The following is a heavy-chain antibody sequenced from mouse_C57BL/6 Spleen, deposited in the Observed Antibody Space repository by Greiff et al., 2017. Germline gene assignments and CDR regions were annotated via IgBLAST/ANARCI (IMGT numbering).Heavy chain of an antibody. CDR3: ARWMKFITTVVADAMDY. CDR2: IYPGDGDT. CDR1: GYAFSSYW. Sequence: QVQLQQSGAELVKPGASVKISCKASGYAFSSYWMNWVKQRPGKGLEWIGQIYPGDGDTNYNGKFKGKATLTADKSSSTAYMQLSSLTSEDSAVYFCARWMKFITTVVADAMDYWGQGTSVTVSS. J-gene: IGHJ4*01. D-gene: IGHD1-1*01. V-gene: IGHV1-80*01.